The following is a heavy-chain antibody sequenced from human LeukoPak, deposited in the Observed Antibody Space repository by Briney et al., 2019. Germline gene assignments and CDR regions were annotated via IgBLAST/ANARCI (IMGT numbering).Heavy chain of an antibody. CDR1: GGSISSSSYY. V-gene: IGHV4-61*05. J-gene: IGHJ2*01. CDR3: ARGLPYSSSWSTHYWYFDL. CDR2: IYYSGST. D-gene: IGHD6-13*01. Sequence: SETLSLTCTVSGGSISSSSYYWGWIRQPPGKGLEWIGYIYYSGSTNYNPSLKSRVTISVDTSKNQFSLKLSSVTAADTAVYYCARGLPYSSSWSTHYWYFDLWGRGTLVTVSS.